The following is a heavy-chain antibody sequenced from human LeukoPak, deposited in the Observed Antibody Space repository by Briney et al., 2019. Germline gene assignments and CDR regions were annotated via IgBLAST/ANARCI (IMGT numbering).Heavy chain of an antibody. Sequence: GGSLRLSCGASGFIFSSYEMNWVRQAPGKGLEWVSYISSSGRTIYSADSVKGRFTISRDNAKDSLYLQMNSLRAEDTAVYYCARVIVVVTGNYMDVWGRGTTVTISS. J-gene: IGHJ6*04. CDR3: ARVIVVVTGNYMDV. CDR1: GFIFSSYE. V-gene: IGHV3-48*03. CDR2: ISSSGRTI. D-gene: IGHD2-21*02.